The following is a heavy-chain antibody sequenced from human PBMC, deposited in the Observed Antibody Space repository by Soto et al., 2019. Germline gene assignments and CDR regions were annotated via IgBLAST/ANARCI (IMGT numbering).Heavy chain of an antibody. Sequence: QVQLQESGPGLVKPSQTLSLTCTVSGGSISSGSYYWSWIRQHPGKGLEWIGYIFYSGSTYYNPSLKSRVTISVDTSKNQFSLKLTSVTAADTAVYYCASSSGGRYYDYWGQGTLVTVSS. CDR2: IFYSGST. CDR3: ASSSGGRYYDY. J-gene: IGHJ4*02. V-gene: IGHV4-31*03. D-gene: IGHD2-15*01. CDR1: GGSISSGSYY.